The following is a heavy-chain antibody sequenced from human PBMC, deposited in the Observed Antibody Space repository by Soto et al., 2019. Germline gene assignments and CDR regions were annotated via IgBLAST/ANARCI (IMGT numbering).Heavy chain of an antibody. J-gene: IGHJ4*02. Sequence: PSETLSLTCANTGGSITSGAYFWTWIRQLPGKGLEWIGHISYSGNTDYNPSLKSRVTLSRDTSKNQFSLTLSAVTAADTSVYYCARGKRSLAMFFDYWGQGT. CDR3: ARGKRSLAMFFDY. V-gene: IGHV4-31*11. CDR2: ISYSGNT. D-gene: IGHD3-10*02. CDR1: GGSITSGAYF.